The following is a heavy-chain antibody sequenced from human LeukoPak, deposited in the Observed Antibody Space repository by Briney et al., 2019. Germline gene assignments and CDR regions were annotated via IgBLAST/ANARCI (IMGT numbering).Heavy chain of an antibody. V-gene: IGHV3-9*01. CDR3: AKDPTYYYDSSGYFDY. J-gene: IGHJ4*02. Sequence: HAGRSLRLSCAASGFTFDDYAMHWVRQAPGKGLEWVSGISWNSGSIGHADSVKGRFTISRDNAKNSLYLQMNSLRAEDTALYYCAKDPTYYYDSSGYFDYWGQGTLVTVSS. CDR1: GFTFDDYA. CDR2: ISWNSGSI. D-gene: IGHD3-22*01.